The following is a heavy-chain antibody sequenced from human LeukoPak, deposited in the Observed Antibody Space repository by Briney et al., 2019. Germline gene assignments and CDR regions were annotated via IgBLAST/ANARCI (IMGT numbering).Heavy chain of an antibody. CDR1: GFTFSTYA. V-gene: IGHV3-30-3*01. J-gene: IGHJ4*02. Sequence: GGSLRLSCAASGFTFSTYAMHWVRQAPGKGLEWVTVISYDGTNKYYADSVKGRFTISRDNSKNALYLQMNSLRAEDTAVYYCARDWGSSWYYFDYWGQGNLVTVSS. CDR2: ISYDGTNK. D-gene: IGHD6-13*01. CDR3: ARDWGSSWYYFDY.